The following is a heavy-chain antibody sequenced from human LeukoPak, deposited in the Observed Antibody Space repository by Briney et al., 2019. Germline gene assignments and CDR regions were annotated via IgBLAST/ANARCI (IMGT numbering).Heavy chain of an antibody. D-gene: IGHD1-26*01. CDR2: ITPNSGGT. CDR1: GYTFTGYY. CDR3: ARGGAELLGLSLVGDY. V-gene: IGHV1-2*02. Sequence: ASGNVCCKASGYTFTGYYIHWERHAPGQGHEWIGWITPNSGGTNYAQKFQSRVTMTRDTSISTAYMELSRLKSDDTALYYCARGGAELLGLSLVGDYWGQGTLVTVSS. J-gene: IGHJ4*02.